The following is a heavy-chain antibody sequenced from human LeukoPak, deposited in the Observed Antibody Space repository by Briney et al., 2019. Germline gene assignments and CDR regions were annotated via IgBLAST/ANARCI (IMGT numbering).Heavy chain of an antibody. D-gene: IGHD5-18*01. V-gene: IGHV3-74*01. CDR1: GFTFSSYW. CDR3: ARGYSYGYDY. CDR2: FNSDGSST. Sequence: GGSLRLSCAASGFTFSSYWMHWVRQAPGKGLVWVSRFNSDGSSTTYADSVKGRFTISRDNAKNTLYLQMNSLRAEDTAVYYCARGYSYGYDYWGQGTLVTVSS. J-gene: IGHJ4*02.